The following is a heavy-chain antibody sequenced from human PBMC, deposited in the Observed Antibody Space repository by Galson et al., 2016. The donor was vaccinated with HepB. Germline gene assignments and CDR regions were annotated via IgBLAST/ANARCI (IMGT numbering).Heavy chain of an antibody. CDR2: IHSGGHST. J-gene: IGHJ4*02. Sequence: SLRLSCAASGFSFSNYLMHWVRQAPGKGLVWVSRIHSGGHSTTYADFVKGRFTISRDNAKNTLFLHMHSLRAEDTAVYYCARGTHLDYDLRGAYRAPTDYWGQGTLVTVSS. D-gene: IGHD3-3*01. V-gene: IGHV3-74*01. CDR1: GFSFSNYL. CDR3: ARGTHLDYDLRGAYRAPTDY.